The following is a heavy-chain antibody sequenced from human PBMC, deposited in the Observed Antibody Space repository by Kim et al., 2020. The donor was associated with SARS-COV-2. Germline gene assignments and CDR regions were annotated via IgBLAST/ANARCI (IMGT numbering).Heavy chain of an antibody. CDR2: INHSGST. CDR3: ARGRGKRGSYGGNWFDP. V-gene: IGHV4-34*01. Sequence: SETLSLTCAVYGGSFSGYYWSWIRQPPGKGLEWIGEINHSGSTNYNPSLKSRVTISVDTSKNQFSLKLSSVTAADTAVYYCARGRGKRGSYGGNWFDPWGQGTLVTVSS. D-gene: IGHD1-26*01. J-gene: IGHJ5*02. CDR1: GGSFSGYY.